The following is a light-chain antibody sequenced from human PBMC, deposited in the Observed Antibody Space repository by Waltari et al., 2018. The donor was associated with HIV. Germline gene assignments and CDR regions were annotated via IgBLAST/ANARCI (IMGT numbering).Light chain of an antibody. CDR3: ATWDDGLSGRRV. Sequence: QYVLTQPLSASGTPGQRVTISCSGSTSNIGYNYVYWYQQFPGTAPKLLIYRNDQRPSGVPDRFSGSKSGTSASLAITGLRSEDEADYYCATWDDGLSGRRVFGGGTKLTVL. J-gene: IGLJ3*02. CDR2: RND. CDR1: TSNIGYNY. V-gene: IGLV1-47*01.